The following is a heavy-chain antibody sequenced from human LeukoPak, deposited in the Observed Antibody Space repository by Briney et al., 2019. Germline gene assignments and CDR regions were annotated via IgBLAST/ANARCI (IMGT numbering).Heavy chain of an antibody. V-gene: IGHV3-30*04. J-gene: IGHJ6*03. D-gene: IGHD2-15*01. Sequence: SCKATGYTFTAYYMHWVRQAPGKGLEWVAVISYDGSNKYYADSVKGRFTISRDNSKNTLYLQMNSLRAEDTAVYYCARLGCSGGSCYSGTWWEYYYYYMDVWGKGTTVTVSS. CDR3: ARLGCSGGSCYSGTWWEYYYYYMDV. CDR1: GYTFTAYY. CDR2: ISYDGSNK.